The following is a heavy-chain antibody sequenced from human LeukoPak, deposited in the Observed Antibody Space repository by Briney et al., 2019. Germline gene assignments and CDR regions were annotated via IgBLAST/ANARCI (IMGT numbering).Heavy chain of an antibody. Sequence: GGSLRLSCAASGFTFSTYSMNWVRQAPGKGLEWISYISSSSNTIYYADSVKGRFTISRDNAKNSVYLQMNSLRAEDTAMYYCARASITMVRLLFDPWGQGTLVTVSS. CDR1: GFTFSTYS. J-gene: IGHJ5*02. CDR3: ARASITMVRLLFDP. CDR2: ISSSSNTI. V-gene: IGHV3-48*04. D-gene: IGHD3-10*01.